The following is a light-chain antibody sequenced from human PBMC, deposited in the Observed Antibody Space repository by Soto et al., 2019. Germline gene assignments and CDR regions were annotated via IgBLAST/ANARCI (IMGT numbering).Light chain of an antibody. Sequence: EIVMTQSPATLSVSPGERATLSCRASQSVSSDIAWYQQTPGQAPRLLIYGASSRATGIPDRFSGSGSGTDFTLTISRLEPEDFAVYYCQQYGSSPPRITFGQGTRLEN. CDR2: GAS. V-gene: IGKV3-20*01. CDR3: QQYGSSPPRIT. J-gene: IGKJ5*01. CDR1: QSVSSD.